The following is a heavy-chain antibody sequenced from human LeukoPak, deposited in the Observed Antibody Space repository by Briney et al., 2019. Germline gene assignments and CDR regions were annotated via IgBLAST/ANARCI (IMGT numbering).Heavy chain of an antibody. Sequence: ASVKVSCKASGGTFSSYAISWVRQAPGQGLEWMGRIIPIFGTANYAQKFQGRVTITTDESTSTAYMELSSLRSEDTAVYCCARDLAPRNYGGNSPFDYWGQGTLVTVSS. CDR3: ARDLAPRNYGGNSPFDY. CDR2: IIPIFGTA. J-gene: IGHJ4*02. D-gene: IGHD4-23*01. V-gene: IGHV1-69*05. CDR1: GGTFSSYA.